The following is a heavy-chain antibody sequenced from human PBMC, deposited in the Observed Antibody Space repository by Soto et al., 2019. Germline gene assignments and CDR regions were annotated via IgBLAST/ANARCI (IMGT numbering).Heavy chain of an antibody. Sequence: QLQLQESGPGLVKPSETLSLTCTVSGGSISSSSYYWGWIRQPPGKGLEWIGSIYYSGSTYYNPSLKRRVTISVDTSKNQFSLKLSSVTAADTAVYYCARHFRIRGATPDYWGQGTLVTVSS. V-gene: IGHV4-39*01. CDR2: IYYSGST. D-gene: IGHD1-26*01. CDR3: ARHFRIRGATPDY. CDR1: GGSISSSSYY. J-gene: IGHJ4*02.